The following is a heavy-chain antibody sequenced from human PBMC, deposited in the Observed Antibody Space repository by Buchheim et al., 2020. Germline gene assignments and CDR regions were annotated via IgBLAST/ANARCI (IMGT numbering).Heavy chain of an antibody. Sequence: EVQLVESGGGLVQPGGSLRLSCAASGFTFRSYWMHWVRQAPGKGLVWVSAISASDGNTYYVDSVKGRFTVSRDSSKNTLYLQMNSLRAEDTAVYYCAKNTAMVTYYYYYMDVWGKGTT. V-gene: IGHV3-23*04. J-gene: IGHJ6*03. D-gene: IGHD5-18*01. CDR2: ISASDGNT. CDR1: GFTFRSYW. CDR3: AKNTAMVTYYYYYMDV.